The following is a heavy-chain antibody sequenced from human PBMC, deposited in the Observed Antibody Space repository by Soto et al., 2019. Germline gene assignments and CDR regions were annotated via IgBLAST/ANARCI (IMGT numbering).Heavy chain of an antibody. J-gene: IGHJ1*01. CDR3: AKDPIVGATSAEYFQH. D-gene: IGHD1-26*01. CDR2: ISYDGSNK. V-gene: IGHV3-30*18. CDR1: GFTFSSYG. Sequence: GGSLRLSCAASGFTFSSYGMHWVRQAPGKGLERVAVISYDGSNKYYADSVKGRFTISRDNSKNTLYLQMNSLRAEDTAVYYCAKDPIVGATSAEYFQHWGQGTLVTVSS.